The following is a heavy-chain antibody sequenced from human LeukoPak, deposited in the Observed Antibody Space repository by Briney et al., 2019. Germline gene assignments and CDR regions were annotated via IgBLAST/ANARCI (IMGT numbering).Heavy chain of an antibody. CDR2: ISYDGPNK. CDR1: GFTFSSYA. CDR3: AKGGYSYDSSGHNYFDY. V-gene: IGHV3-30*04. J-gene: IGHJ4*02. D-gene: IGHD3-22*01. Sequence: GGSLRLSCAASGFTFSSYAMHWVRRAPGKGLEWVAVISYDGPNKNYADSVKGRFTISRDNSKNTLYLQMNSLRAEDTVVYYCAKGGYSYDSSGHNYFDYWGQGTLVTVSS.